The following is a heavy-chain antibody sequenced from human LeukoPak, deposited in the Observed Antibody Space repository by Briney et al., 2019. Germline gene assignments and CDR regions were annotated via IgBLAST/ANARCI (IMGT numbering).Heavy chain of an antibody. V-gene: IGHV3-48*04. Sequence: GGSLRLSCVGSGFTFSSYSMNWVRQAPGKGLEWVSYISSSGDTTYYADSVKGRFTISRDNAKNSLYLQMNSLRAEDTAVYYCARNLDVWGQGTTVTVSS. CDR2: ISSSGDTT. J-gene: IGHJ6*02. CDR3: ARNLDV. CDR1: GFTFSSYS.